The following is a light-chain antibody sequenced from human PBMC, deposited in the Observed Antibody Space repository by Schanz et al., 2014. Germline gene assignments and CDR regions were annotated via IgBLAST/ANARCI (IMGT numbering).Light chain of an antibody. J-gene: IGKJ1*01. CDR3: QQYDNWPPWT. CDR2: GAF. CDR1: QSVSSN. Sequence: EIVLTQSPATLSLSPGERATLSCRASQSVSSNLAWYQQEPGQAPRLLIYGAFTRATAIPDRFSGSGSGTVFTLTISRLEPEDFAVYYCQQYDNWPPWTFGQGTKVEIK. V-gene: IGKV3D-15*01.